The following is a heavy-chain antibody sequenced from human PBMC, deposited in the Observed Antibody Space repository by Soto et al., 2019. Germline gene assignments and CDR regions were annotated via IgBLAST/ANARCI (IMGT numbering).Heavy chain of an antibody. J-gene: IGHJ3*02. D-gene: IGHD2-15*01. CDR2: ISGSGGST. CDR3: AKAGPGYCSGGSCSGHDAFDI. V-gene: IGHV3-23*01. Sequence: EVQLLESGGGLVQPGGSLRLSCAASGFTFSSYAMSWVRQAPGKGLEWVSAISGSGGSTYYADSVKGRFTISRDNSKNTVYRQMNSLRAEDTAVYYCAKAGPGYCSGGSCSGHDAFDIWGQGTMVTVSS. CDR1: GFTFSSYA.